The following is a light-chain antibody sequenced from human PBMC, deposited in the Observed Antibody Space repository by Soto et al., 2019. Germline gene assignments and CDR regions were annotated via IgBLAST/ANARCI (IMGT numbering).Light chain of an antibody. Sequence: QAVVTQEPSLTVSPGGTVTLTCGSSSGVVTSGHYPYWFQQKPGQAPRTLIYETSNKHSWTPARFSGSLLGGKAALTLSGAQPEDEAEYYCLLSYRGAHVVFGGGTKLTVL. V-gene: IGLV7-46*01. CDR2: ETS. CDR1: SGVVTSGHY. J-gene: IGLJ2*01. CDR3: LLSYRGAHVV.